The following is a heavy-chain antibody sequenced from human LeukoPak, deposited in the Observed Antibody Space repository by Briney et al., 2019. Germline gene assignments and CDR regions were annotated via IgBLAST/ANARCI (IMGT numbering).Heavy chain of an antibody. CDR1: GYTFTSYD. CDR3: ARAGGYCGRISCPYYFDY. D-gene: IGHD2-15*01. J-gene: IGHJ4*02. Sequence: ASVKVTCKASGYTFTSYDINWVRQATGQGLEWMGWMNPNSGNTGYAQKFQGRVTMTRNTSISTAYMELSSLRSEDTAVYYCARAGGYCGRISCPYYFDYWGQGSLVAVSS. CDR2: MNPNSGNT. V-gene: IGHV1-8*01.